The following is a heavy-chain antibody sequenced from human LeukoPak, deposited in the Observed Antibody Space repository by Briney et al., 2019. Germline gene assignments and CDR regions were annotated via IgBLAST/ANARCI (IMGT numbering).Heavy chain of an antibody. CDR1: GFTFSNFL. Sequence: GGSLGLSCAASGFTFSNFLMTWVRQAPGKGPEWVSAISGSGGDTYYADSVKGRFTISRDNSKNTLYLQMNSLRAEDTAVYYCAKKGATTGDFDYWGQGTLVTVSS. D-gene: IGHD1-26*01. V-gene: IGHV3-23*01. J-gene: IGHJ4*02. CDR2: ISGSGGDT. CDR3: AKKGATTGDFDY.